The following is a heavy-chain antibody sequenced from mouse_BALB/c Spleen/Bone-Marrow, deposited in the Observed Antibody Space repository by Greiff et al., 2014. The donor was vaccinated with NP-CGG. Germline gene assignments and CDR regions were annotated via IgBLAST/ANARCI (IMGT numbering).Heavy chain of an antibody. V-gene: IGHV14-3*02. Sequence: EVQLQQSGAELVKPGASVKLSCTASGFNIKDTYMHWVKQRPEQGLEWIGRIDPANGNTKYDPKFQGKATITADTSSNTAYLQLSGLTSEDTAVYYCAKYYYGSSYFDYWGRGTPLTVSS. J-gene: IGHJ2*01. D-gene: IGHD1-1*01. CDR3: AKYYYGSSYFDY. CDR1: GFNIKDTY. CDR2: IDPANGNT.